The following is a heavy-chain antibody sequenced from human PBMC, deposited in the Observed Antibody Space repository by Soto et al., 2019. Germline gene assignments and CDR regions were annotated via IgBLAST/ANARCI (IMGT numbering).Heavy chain of an antibody. J-gene: IGHJ5*02. Sequence: SETLSLTCTFSCGSIISGGYYWSWIRQHPGKGLEWIGYIYYSGSTYYNPSLKSRVTISVDTSKNQFSLKLSSVTAADTAVYYCARGRGLWYNWFDPWGQGTLVTVSS. CDR3: ARGRGLWYNWFDP. CDR1: CGSIISGGYY. V-gene: IGHV4-31*03. D-gene: IGHD2-8*02. CDR2: IYYSGST.